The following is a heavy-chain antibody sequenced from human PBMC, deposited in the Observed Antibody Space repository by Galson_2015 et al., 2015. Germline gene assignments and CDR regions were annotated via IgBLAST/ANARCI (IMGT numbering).Heavy chain of an antibody. J-gene: IGHJ5*02. CDR1: GDSVSSNSAA. CDR2: TYYRSKWYN. CDR3: ARGSVGVYLDWLSLFDP. Sequence: CAISGDSVSSNSAAWNWIRQSPSRGLEWLGRTYYRSKWYNDYAVSVKSRITINPDTSKNQFSLQLNSVTPEDTAVYYCARGSVGVYLDWLSLFDPWGQGTLVTVSS. D-gene: IGHD3-9*01. V-gene: IGHV6-1*01.